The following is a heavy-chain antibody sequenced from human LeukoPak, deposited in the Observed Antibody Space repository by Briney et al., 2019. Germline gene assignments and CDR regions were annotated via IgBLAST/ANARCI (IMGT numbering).Heavy chain of an antibody. CDR2: ISAYNGNT. V-gene: IGHV1-18*01. CDR3: ARLGEWFEELWYFDY. Sequence: ASVKVSCKASGYTFTSYGISWVRQAPGQGLEWMGWISAYNGNTNYAQKLQGRVTMTTDTSTSTAYMELRSLRSDDTAVYYCARLGEWFEELWYFDYWGQGTPVTVSS. D-gene: IGHD3-10*01. J-gene: IGHJ4*02. CDR1: GYTFTSYG.